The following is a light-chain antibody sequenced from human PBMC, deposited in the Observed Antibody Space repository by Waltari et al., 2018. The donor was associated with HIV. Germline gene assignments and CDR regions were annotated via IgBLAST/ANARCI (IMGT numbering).Light chain of an antibody. CDR3: SSYTSSNTLV. CDR2: EVS. CDR1: SSDIGGYTY. Sequence: QSALTQPASVSGSPVHSITISCTGTSSDIGGYTYVSWYQHHPGKAPKLMIYEVSNRPSGVSNRFSGSKSGNTASLTISGLQAEDEADYYCSSYTSSNTLVFGTGTKVTVL. V-gene: IGLV2-14*01. J-gene: IGLJ1*01.